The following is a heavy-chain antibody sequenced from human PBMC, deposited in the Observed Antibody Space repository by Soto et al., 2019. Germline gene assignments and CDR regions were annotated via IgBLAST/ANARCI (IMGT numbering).Heavy chain of an antibody. CDR3: AKDAIANDGIWLMDS. CDR1: GFMFSDYA. D-gene: IGHD3-16*01. V-gene: IGHV3-23*01. CDR2: LLRPGRST. J-gene: IGHJ5*02. Sequence: GGSVRLSCAASGFMFSDYAMTWARQAPGKELEWVSGLLRPGRSTYYVDSVKGRFTISGDTSANTVYLQMDSLRAEDTAVYYCAKDAIANDGIWLMDSWGQGTVVTVSS.